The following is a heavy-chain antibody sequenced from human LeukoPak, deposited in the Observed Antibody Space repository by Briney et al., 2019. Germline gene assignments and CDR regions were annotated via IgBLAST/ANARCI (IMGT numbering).Heavy chain of an antibody. V-gene: IGHV3-30*02. CDR2: IRYDGSNK. CDR1: GFTFSSYG. J-gene: IGHJ4*02. Sequence: PGGSLRLSCAASGFTFSSYGMYWVRQAPGKGLEWVAFIRYDGSNKYYADSVKGRFTISRDNSKNTLYLQMNSLRAEDTAVYYCAKDKGSGSLPLYYFDYWGQGTLSPSPQ. D-gene: IGHD3-10*01. CDR3: AKDKGSGSLPLYYFDY.